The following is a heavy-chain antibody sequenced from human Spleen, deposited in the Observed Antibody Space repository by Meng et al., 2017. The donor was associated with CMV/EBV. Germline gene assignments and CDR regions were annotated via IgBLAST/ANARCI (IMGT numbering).Heavy chain of an antibody. CDR1: GFTFRNYT. Sequence: ASGFTFRNYTMPWVRQPHGKGLDRVSSIRRRGSYMYYGDSSKGRFTIARDNAKSSLFLQINSLGADDTAVYYCAREIPIAAAGFDYWGQGTLVTVSS. D-gene: IGHD6-13*01. J-gene: IGHJ4*02. CDR3: AREIPIAAAGFDY. V-gene: IGHV3-21*01. CDR2: IRRRGSYM.